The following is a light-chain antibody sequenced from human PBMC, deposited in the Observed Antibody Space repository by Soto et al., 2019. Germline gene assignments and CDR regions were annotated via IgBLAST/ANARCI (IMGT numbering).Light chain of an antibody. Sequence: QSVLTQPASVSGSPGQSITISCTGSNSDIGTYNYVSWYQQLPRKAPKLVISEVSNRPSGISGRFSGSKSGNAASLTISGLQAEDEATYYCSSYTTTSTLYVFGPETKVTLL. CDR3: SSYTTTSTLYV. CDR2: EVS. J-gene: IGLJ1*01. CDR1: NSDIGTYNY. V-gene: IGLV2-14*01.